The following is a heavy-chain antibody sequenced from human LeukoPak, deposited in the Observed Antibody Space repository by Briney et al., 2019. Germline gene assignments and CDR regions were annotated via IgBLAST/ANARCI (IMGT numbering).Heavy chain of an antibody. CDR3: ARDIGNWNGVWFDP. CDR1: GFTFSSYG. V-gene: IGHV3-30*02. J-gene: IGHJ5*02. Sequence: GGSLRLSCAASGFTFSSYGMHWVRPAPGKGLEWVAFIRYDGSNKYYADSVKGRFTISRDNSKNTLYLQMNSLRAEDTAVYYCARDIGNWNGVWFDPWGQGTLVTVSS. CDR2: IRYDGSNK. D-gene: IGHD1-20*01.